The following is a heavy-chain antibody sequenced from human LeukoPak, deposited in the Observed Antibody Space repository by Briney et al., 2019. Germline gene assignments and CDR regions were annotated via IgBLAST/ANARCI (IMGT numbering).Heavy chain of an antibody. V-gene: IGHV4-59*12. CDR1: GGSISSYY. J-gene: IGHJ3*02. D-gene: IGHD3-22*01. CDR3: ARDHYDSSGYYTLRAFDI. Sequence: SETLSLTCTVSGGSISSYYWSWIRQPPGKGLEWIGYIYYSGSTSYNPSLKSRVTISVDTSKNQFSLKLSSVTAADTAVYYCARDHYDSSGYYTLRAFDIWGQGTMVTVSS. CDR2: IYYSGST.